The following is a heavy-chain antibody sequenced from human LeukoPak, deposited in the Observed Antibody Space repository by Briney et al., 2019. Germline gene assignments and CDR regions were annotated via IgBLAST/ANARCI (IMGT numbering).Heavy chain of an antibody. CDR1: GDSISNSSYY. Sequence: PSETLSLTCQVSGDSISNSSYYWGWIRQPPGKGLEWLGSLYYSGSTYYNPSLKSRVTISVDTSKNQFSLKLSSVTAADTAVYYCARENGVVAQLDYWGQGTLVTVSS. J-gene: IGHJ4*02. V-gene: IGHV4-39*02. CDR2: LYYSGST. D-gene: IGHD2-21*01. CDR3: ARENGVVAQLDY.